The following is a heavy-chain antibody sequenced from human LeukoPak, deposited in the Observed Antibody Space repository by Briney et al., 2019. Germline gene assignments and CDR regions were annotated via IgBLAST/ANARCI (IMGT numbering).Heavy chain of an antibody. D-gene: IGHD2-2*02. CDR1: GYTFTSYG. Sequence: ASVKVSCKASGYTFTSYGISWVRQAPGQGLEWMGWISAYNGNTNYAQKLQGRVTMTTDTSTSTAYMELRSLRSDDTAVYYCARRDCSSTSCYNDYWGQGTLDTVSS. CDR2: ISAYNGNT. CDR3: ARRDCSSTSCYNDY. J-gene: IGHJ4*02. V-gene: IGHV1-18*01.